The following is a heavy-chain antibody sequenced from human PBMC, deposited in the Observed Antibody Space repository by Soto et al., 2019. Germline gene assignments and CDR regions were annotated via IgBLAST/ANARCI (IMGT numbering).Heavy chain of an antibody. D-gene: IGHD2-15*01. CDR1: GGTFSSYT. Sequence: QVQLVQSGAEVKKPGSSVKVSCKASGGTFSSYTISWVRQAPGQGLERMGRIIPILGIANYAQKFQGRVTITADKSTSTAYMELSSLRSEDTAVYYCARGYCSGGSCYSFDYWGQGTLVTVSS. CDR3: ARGYCSGGSCYSFDY. J-gene: IGHJ4*02. V-gene: IGHV1-69*02. CDR2: IIPILGIA.